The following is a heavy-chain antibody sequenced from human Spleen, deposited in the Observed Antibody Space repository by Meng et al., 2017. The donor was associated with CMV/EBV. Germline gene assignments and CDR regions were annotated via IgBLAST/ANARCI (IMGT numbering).Heavy chain of an antibody. CDR3: ARVGPSGDVLFDF. V-gene: IGHV1-2*02. Sequence: ASVKVSCKASGYTFTGYYMHWVRQAPGQGLEWMGWINPNSGGTNYAPKFQGTVTMTRDTSISTAYMELSRLRSDDTAVYYCARVGPSGDVLFDFWGQGTLVTVSS. CDR2: INPNSGGT. CDR1: GYTFTGYY. J-gene: IGHJ4*02. D-gene: IGHD2-8*01.